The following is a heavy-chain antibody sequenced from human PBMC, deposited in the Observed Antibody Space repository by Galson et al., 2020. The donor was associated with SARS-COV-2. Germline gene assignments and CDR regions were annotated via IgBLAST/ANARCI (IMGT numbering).Heavy chain of an antibody. CDR3: ARAKRITIFGVVNWFDP. J-gene: IGHJ5*02. D-gene: IGHD3-3*01. CDR1: GGSISSGDYY. Sequence: SETRSLTCTVSGGSISSGDYYWSWIRQPPGKGLEWIGYIYYSGSTYYNPSLKSRVTISVDTSKNQFSLKLSSVTAADTAVYYCARAKRITIFGVVNWFDPWGQGTLVTVSS. CDR2: IYYSGST. V-gene: IGHV4-30-4*01.